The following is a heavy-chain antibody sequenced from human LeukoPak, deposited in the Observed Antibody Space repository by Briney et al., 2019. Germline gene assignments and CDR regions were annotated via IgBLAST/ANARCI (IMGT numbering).Heavy chain of an antibody. CDR3: ARRVITMVSGGDYYFALDI. CDR1: RASILSYY. V-gene: IGHV4-59*01. Sequence: SETLCLTCTVSRASILSYYWSWIRQSPGKGLEWIAYQYYNGSANYNPSLRSRVTISLDTSKHQLSLKLSSVTAADTAVYFCARRVITMVSGGDYYFALDIWGQGTSVIVSS. CDR2: QYYNGSA. J-gene: IGHJ6*02. D-gene: IGHD3-10*01.